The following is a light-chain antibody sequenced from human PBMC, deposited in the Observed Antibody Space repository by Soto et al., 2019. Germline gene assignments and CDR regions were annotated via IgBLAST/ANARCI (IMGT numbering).Light chain of an antibody. CDR2: RNN. J-gene: IGLJ2*01. Sequence: QAVVTQPPSASGTPGQRVAISCSGSSSNIGSNYVYWYQKLPGTAPKLLIYRNNQRPSGVPDRFSGSKSGTSASLAISGLRSEDEADYYCAACDDSLGGLEVFGGGTQLTVL. V-gene: IGLV1-47*01. CDR1: SSNIGSNY. CDR3: AACDDSLGGLEV.